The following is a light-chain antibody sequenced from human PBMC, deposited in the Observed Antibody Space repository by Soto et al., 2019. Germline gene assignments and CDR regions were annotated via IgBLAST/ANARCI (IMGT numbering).Light chain of an antibody. J-gene: IGLJ1*01. CDR2: EVN. Sequence: SVLTQPPSASGSPGQSVTISCTRTSSDVGAYNYVSWYEQHPGNAPKLIIYEVNKWPSGVPDRFSGSKSGNTASLTVSGLQAEDEADYYCSSYAGSNNLGVFGTGTKVTVL. CDR1: SSDVGAYNY. V-gene: IGLV2-8*01. CDR3: SSYAGSNNLGV.